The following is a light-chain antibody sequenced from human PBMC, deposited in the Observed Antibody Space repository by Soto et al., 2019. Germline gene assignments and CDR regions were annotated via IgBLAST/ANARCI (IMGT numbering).Light chain of an antibody. CDR1: SSNIGAGYD. CDR2: GNS. Sequence: QSVLTQPPSVSGGPGQRVTISCTGSSSNIGAGYDVHWYQQLPGTAPKLLISGNSNRPSGVPDRFSGSKSGTSASLAITGLQAEDEADYYCQSYDRSLRGVVFGGGTQLTVL. CDR3: QSYDRSLRGVV. V-gene: IGLV1-40*01. J-gene: IGLJ2*01.